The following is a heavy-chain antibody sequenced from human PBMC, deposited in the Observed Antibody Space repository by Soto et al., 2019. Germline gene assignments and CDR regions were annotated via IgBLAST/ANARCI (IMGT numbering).Heavy chain of an antibody. CDR2: ISGSGGST. CDR3: AKDKRDPIFACLFFDY. J-gene: IGHJ4*02. CDR1: GFTFSSYA. Sequence: GGSLRLSCAASGFTFSSYAMSWVRQAPGKGLEWVSAISGSGGSTYYADSVKGRFTISRDNSKNTLYLQMNSLRAEDTAVYYCAKDKRDPIFACLFFDYGGEEPLVTVPS. V-gene: IGHV3-23*01. D-gene: IGHD3-9*01.